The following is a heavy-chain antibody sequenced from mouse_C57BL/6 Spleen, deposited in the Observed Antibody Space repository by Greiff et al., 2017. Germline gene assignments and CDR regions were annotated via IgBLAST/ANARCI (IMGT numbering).Heavy chain of an antibody. CDR3: ARLMADAYFDD. V-gene: IGHV1-82*01. J-gene: IGHJ2*01. CDR1: GYAFSSSW. Sequence: VQLQQSGPELVKPGASVKISCKASGYAFSSSWMHWVKQRPGKGLEWIGRIYPGDGDTNYNGKFKGKATLTADKSSSTAYMQLSSLTSEDSAVYFCARLMADAYFDDWGQGTTLTVSS. CDR2: IYPGDGDT.